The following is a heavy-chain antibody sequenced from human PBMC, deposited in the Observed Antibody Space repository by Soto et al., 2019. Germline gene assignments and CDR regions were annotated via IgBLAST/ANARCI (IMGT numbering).Heavy chain of an antibody. D-gene: IGHD5-18*01. CDR3: ARDKGGAMGPFDY. CDR1: GGSISSGGYY. Sequence: KTSETRSLTCTVSGGSISSGGYYWSWIRQHPGKGLEWIGYIYYSGSTYYNPSLKSRVTISVDTSKNQFSLKLSSVTAADTAVYYCARDKGGAMGPFDYWGQGTLVTVSS. J-gene: IGHJ4*02. CDR2: IYYSGST. V-gene: IGHV4-31*03.